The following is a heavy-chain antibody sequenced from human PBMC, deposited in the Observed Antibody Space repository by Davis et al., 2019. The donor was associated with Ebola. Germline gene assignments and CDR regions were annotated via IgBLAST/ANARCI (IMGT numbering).Heavy chain of an antibody. Sequence: MPSETLSLTCAVYGGSFSGYYWSWIRQSPVKGLEWIGEVNDSGSTNYNPSLKSRVTISVDTSKNQFSLKLSSVTAADTAVYYCARSTAMAVFDYWGQGTLVTVSS. D-gene: IGHD5-18*01. J-gene: IGHJ4*02. CDR1: GGSFSGYY. CDR2: VNDSGST. V-gene: IGHV4-34*01. CDR3: ARSTAMAVFDY.